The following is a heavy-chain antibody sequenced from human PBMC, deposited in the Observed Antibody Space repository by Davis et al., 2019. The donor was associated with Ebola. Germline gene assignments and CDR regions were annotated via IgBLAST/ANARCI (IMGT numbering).Heavy chain of an antibody. D-gene: IGHD2-2*01. V-gene: IGHV3-30*02. CDR3: ARRSGYCSSTSCYDYYGMDV. Sequence: PGGSLRLSCAASGFTFSSYGMHWVRQAPGKGLEWVAVIWYDGSNKYYADSVKGRFTISRDNSKNTLYLQMNSLRSDDTAVYYCARRSGYCSSTSCYDYYGMDVWGQGTTVTVSS. CDR2: IWYDGSNK. J-gene: IGHJ6*02. CDR1: GFTFSSYG.